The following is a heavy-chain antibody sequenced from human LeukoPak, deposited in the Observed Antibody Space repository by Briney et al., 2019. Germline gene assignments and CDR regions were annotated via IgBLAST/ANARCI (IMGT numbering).Heavy chain of an antibody. CDR1: GYTFTGYY. CDR3: ARLTAAGTIGDY. V-gene: IGHV1-2*02. CDR2: INPNSGGT. J-gene: IGHJ4*02. D-gene: IGHD6-13*01. Sequence: ASVKVSCKASGYTFTGYYMHWVRQAPGQGLEWMGWINPNSGGTNYAQKFQGRVTMTRDTSNSTAYMELSRLRSDDTAVYYCARLTAAGTIGDYWGQGTLVTVSS.